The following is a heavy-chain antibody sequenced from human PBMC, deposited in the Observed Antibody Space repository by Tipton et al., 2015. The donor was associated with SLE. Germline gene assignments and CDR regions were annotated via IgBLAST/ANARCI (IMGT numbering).Heavy chain of an antibody. D-gene: IGHD3-16*01. CDR2: INHSGST. CDR1: GGSFSDYS. V-gene: IGHV4-34*01. J-gene: IGHJ6*03. CDR3: ARGRPGATQAWGGYFYYMDV. Sequence: TLSLTCAVYGGSFSDYSWSWIRQPPGKGLEWIGEINHSGSTNYNPSLKSRVTISVDTSKNQFSLKLSSVTAADTAVYFCARGRPGATQAWGGYFYYMDVWGKGTTVTVSS.